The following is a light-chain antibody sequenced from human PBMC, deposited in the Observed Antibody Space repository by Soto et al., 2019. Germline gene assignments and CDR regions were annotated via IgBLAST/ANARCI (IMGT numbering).Light chain of an antibody. CDR2: EAS. J-gene: IGKJ3*01. Sequence: IVLTQSPATLSLSPGERATLSCRGGQSVSTYLDWYQQKPGQAPRLLIFEASNRATGIPARFSGSGSGTDFTLTISSLEPEDFAVYYCQQRSDWVTFGPGTRVDIK. V-gene: IGKV3-11*01. CDR3: QQRSDWVT. CDR1: QSVSTY.